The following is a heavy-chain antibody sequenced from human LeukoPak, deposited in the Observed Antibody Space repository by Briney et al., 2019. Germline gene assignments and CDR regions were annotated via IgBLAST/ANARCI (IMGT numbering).Heavy chain of an antibody. V-gene: IGHV1-2*02. CDR1: GYTFTGYY. J-gene: IGHJ6*03. CDR2: INPNSGGT. CDR3: ARGVTARGFYYYMDI. D-gene: IGHD2-21*02. Sequence: ASVTVSCKASGYTFTGYYMHWVRQAPGQGLEWMGWINPNSGGTNYAQKFQGRVTMTRDTSISTAYMELSRLTSDDTAVYSCARGVTARGFYYYMDIWGKGTTVTISS.